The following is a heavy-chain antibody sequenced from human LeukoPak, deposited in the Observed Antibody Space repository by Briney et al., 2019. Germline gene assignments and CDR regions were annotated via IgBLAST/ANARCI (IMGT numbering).Heavy chain of an antibody. D-gene: IGHD2-2*01. CDR1: GFTFSNAW. Sequence: GGSLRLSCAASGFTFSNAWMSWVRQAPGKGLEWVGRIKSKADGGTTDYAAPVKGRFTISRDDSENTLYLQMNSLKTEDTAVYYCTTFYCSSTSCYYFDYWGQGTLVTVSS. CDR2: IKSKADGGTT. J-gene: IGHJ4*02. CDR3: TTFYCSSTSCYYFDY. V-gene: IGHV3-15*01.